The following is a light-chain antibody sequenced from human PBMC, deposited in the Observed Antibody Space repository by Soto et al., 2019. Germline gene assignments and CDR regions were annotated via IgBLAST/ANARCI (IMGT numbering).Light chain of an antibody. V-gene: IGKV3-20*01. CDR2: GAS. Sequence: EIVLTQSPGTLSLSPGERATLSCRASQSVSSSYLAWYQQKPGQAPRLLIYGASSRATGIQDRFSGSGSGTDFTLTISRLEPEDFAVYYCQQYGSSPQAFGQGTKVEIK. J-gene: IGKJ1*01. CDR3: QQYGSSPQA. CDR1: QSVSSSY.